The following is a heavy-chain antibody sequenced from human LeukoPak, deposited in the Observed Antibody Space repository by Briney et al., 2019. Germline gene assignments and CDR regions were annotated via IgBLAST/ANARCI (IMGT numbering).Heavy chain of an antibody. V-gene: IGHV4-59*08. CDR2: VHYGGST. D-gene: IGHD5-18*01. J-gene: IGHJ4*02. Sequence: SETLSLTCTVSGWSISGYYWNWIRQPPGKGLEWIGYVHYGGSTNYNPSLKSRITISVDTSKNQFSLKVNSVTAADTAVYYCARSTDSLAQLWFGFDYWGQGTLATVSS. CDR3: ARSTDSLAQLWFGFDY. CDR1: GWSISGYY.